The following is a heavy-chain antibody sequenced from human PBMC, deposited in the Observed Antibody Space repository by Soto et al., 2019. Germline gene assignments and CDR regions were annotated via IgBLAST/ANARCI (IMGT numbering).Heavy chain of an antibody. CDR1: GGSISSSSYY. D-gene: IGHD1-20*01. J-gene: IGHJ6*02. CDR2: IYYSGST. V-gene: IGHV4-39*01. Sequence: SETLSLTCTVSGGSISSSSYYCGWIRQPPGKGLEWIGSIYYSGSTYYNPSLKSRVTISVDTSKNQFSLKLSSVTAADTAVYHSARPNWNQIYGMDVWGQGTTVTVSS. CDR3: ARPNWNQIYGMDV.